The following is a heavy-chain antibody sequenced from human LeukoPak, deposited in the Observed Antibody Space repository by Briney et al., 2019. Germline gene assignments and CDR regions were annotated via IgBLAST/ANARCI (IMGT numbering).Heavy chain of an antibody. Sequence: PGRSLRLSCAASGFTFSSYGMHWVRQAPGKGLEWVAVIWYGGSNKYYADSVKGRFTISRDNSKNTLYLQMNSLRAEDTAVYYCATLGGRGLWSGYYCCDYWGQGTLVTVSS. CDR1: GFTFSSYG. D-gene: IGHD3-3*01. CDR2: IWYGGSNK. J-gene: IGHJ4*02. CDR3: ATLGGRGLWSGYYCCDY. V-gene: IGHV3-33*08.